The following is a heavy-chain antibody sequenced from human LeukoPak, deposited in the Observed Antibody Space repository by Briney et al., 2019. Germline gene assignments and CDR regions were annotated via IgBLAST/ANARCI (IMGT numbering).Heavy chain of an antibody. J-gene: IGHJ4*02. CDR3: ARSLVGRWFGELSAY. V-gene: IGHV1-46*01. CDR1: GYIFSTYY. CDR2: IDPSGGTT. D-gene: IGHD3-10*01. Sequence: ASVKVSCKASGYIFSTYYMHWVRQAPGQGLEWMGIIDPSGGTTTYAQKFQGRVTMTRDTSTSAIYMELSSLRSEDTAVYYCARSLVGRWFGELSAYWGQGTLVTVSS.